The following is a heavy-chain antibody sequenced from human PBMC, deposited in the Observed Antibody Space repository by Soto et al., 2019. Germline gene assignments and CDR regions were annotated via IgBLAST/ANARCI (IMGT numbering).Heavy chain of an antibody. V-gene: IGHV4-31*03. J-gene: IGHJ4*02. D-gene: IGHD2-21*01. Sequence: SETLSLTCTVSGGSLSSGGYYWSWLRQLPGKGLEWIGYIYYTGKTYYNPALKSRLAMSVDTSKNQFSLKLSSVTAADSALYYCARVFAGSFDYWGQGTLVTVSS. CDR2: IYYTGKT. CDR1: GGSLSSGGYY. CDR3: ARVFAGSFDY.